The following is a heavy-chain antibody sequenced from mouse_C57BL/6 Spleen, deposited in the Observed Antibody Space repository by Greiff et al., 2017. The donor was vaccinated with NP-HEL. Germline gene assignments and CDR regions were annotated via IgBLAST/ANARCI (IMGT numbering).Heavy chain of an antibody. CDR2: INPSSGYT. V-gene: IGHV1-4*01. D-gene: IGHD3-2*02. J-gene: IGHJ2*01. Sequence: VQRVESGAELARPGASVKMSCKASGYTFTSYTMHWVKQRPGQGLEWIGYINPSSGYTKYNQKFKDKATLTADKSSSTAYMQLSSLTSEDSAVYYCARQLRGGDYWGQGTTLTVSS. CDR3: ARQLRGGDY. CDR1: GYTFTSYT.